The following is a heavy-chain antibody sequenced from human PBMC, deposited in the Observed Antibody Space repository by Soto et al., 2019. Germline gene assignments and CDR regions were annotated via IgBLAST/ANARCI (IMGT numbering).Heavy chain of an antibody. V-gene: IGHV4-30-2*01. CDR1: GGSISNS. J-gene: IGHJ5*02. CDR3: ARVPSP. Sequence: QLQLQESGSGLVKPSQTLSLTCAVSGGSISNSWSWIRQPPGKGLEWIGYIYHSGSTYYNPSLKSRVTTSVDRSKNQLSLKLSSVTAADTAVYYCARVPSPWGQGTLVTVSS. CDR2: IYHSGST.